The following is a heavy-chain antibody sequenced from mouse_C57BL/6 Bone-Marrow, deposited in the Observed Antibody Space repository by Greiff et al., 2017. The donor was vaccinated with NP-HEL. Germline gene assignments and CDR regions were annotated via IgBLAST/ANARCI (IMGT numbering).Heavy chain of an antibody. CDR3: TIPAYYSKDYAMDD. Sequence: EVQLQQSGAELVRPGASVKLSCTASGFNIKDDYMHWVKQRPEQGLEWIGWIDPENGDTEYASKFQGKATITADTSSNTAYLQLSSLTSEDTAVYYCTIPAYYSKDYAMDDWGQGTSVTVSS. CDR1: GFNIKDDY. D-gene: IGHD2-5*01. V-gene: IGHV14-4*01. CDR2: IDPENGDT. J-gene: IGHJ4*01.